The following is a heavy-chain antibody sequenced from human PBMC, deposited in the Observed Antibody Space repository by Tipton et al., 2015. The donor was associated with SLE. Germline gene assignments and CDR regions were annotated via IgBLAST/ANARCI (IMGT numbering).Heavy chain of an antibody. CDR3: ARGGDWGSPMERLDAFDI. Sequence: QSGAEVKKPGASVKVSCKASGYTFTSYDINWVRQATGQGLEWMGWMNPNSGNTGYAQKFQGRVTITRNTSISTAYMELSSLRSEDTAVYYCARGGDWGSPMERLDAFDIWGQGKMVTVSS. V-gene: IGHV1-8*03. J-gene: IGHJ3*02. CDR2: MNPNSGNT. D-gene: IGHD7-27*01. CDR1: GYTFTSYD.